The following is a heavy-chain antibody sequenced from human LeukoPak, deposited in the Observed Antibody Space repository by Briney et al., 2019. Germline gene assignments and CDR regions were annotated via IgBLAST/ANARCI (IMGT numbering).Heavy chain of an antibody. CDR3: ARDRRPTYGSGSYYLYYFDY. Sequence: ASVKVSCKASGYTFTSYGISWVRQAPGQGLEWMGWISAYNGNTNYAQKLQGRVTMTTDTSTSTAYMELRSLRSDDTAVYYCARDRRPTYGSGSYYLYYFDYWGQGTLVTVSS. CDR1: GYTFTSYG. V-gene: IGHV1-18*01. D-gene: IGHD3-10*01. CDR2: ISAYNGNT. J-gene: IGHJ4*02.